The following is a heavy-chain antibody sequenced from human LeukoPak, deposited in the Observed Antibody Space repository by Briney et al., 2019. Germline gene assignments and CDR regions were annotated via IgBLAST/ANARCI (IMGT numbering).Heavy chain of an antibody. V-gene: IGHV3-48*03. CDR2: ISSSGSTM. J-gene: IGHJ4*02. D-gene: IGHD3-10*01. Sequence: PGGSLRLSCAASGFTFSSYEMNWVRQAPGKGLEWVSYISSSGSTMYYADSVKGRLTISRDNAKNSLYLQMNSLRAEDTAVYYCARGLRAGYFDYWGQGTLVTVSS. CDR3: ARGLRAGYFDY. CDR1: GFTFSSYE.